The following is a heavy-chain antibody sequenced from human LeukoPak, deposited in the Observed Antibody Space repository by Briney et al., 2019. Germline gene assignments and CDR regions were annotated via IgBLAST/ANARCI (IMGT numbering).Heavy chain of an antibody. CDR1: GFTFSSYA. J-gene: IGHJ5*02. D-gene: IGHD2/OR15-2a*01. Sequence: PGGSLRLSCAASGFTFSSYAMSWVRQAPGKGLEWIGSIYYSGNTYYNPSLQSRVTISVDTSKNQFSLNLNSVTATDTAVYYCARHRQNSIENWFDPWGQGTLVTVSS. V-gene: IGHV4-38-2*01. CDR2: IYYSGNT. CDR3: ARHRQNSIENWFDP.